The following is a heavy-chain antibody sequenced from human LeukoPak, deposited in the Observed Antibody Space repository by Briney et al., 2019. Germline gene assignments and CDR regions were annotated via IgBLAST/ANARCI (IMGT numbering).Heavy chain of an antibody. D-gene: IGHD2-2*01. Sequence: PGGSLRLSCAASGFTFSSYGMHWVRQAPGKGLEWVAFIRYDGSNKYYADSVKGRFTISRDNSKNTLYLQMNSLRAEDTAVYYCAKDPSSSIVVVPAAPPDYWGQGTLVTVSS. V-gene: IGHV3-30*02. CDR1: GFTFSSYG. CDR3: AKDPSSSIVVVPAAPPDY. J-gene: IGHJ4*02. CDR2: IRYDGSNK.